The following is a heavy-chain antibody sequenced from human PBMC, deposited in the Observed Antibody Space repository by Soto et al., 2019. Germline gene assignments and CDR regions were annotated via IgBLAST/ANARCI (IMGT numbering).Heavy chain of an antibody. CDR2: IIPILGIA. J-gene: IGHJ6*02. V-gene: IGHV1-69*02. CDR1: GGTFSSYT. CDR3: ARFRGSYGMDV. D-gene: IGHD3-10*01. Sequence: QVQLVQSGAEVKKPGSSVRVSCKASGGTFSSYTISWVRQAPGQGLEWMGRIIPILGIANYAQKFQGRVTITADKSTSTAYMELSSLRSEDTAVYYCARFRGSYGMDVWGQGTTVTVSS.